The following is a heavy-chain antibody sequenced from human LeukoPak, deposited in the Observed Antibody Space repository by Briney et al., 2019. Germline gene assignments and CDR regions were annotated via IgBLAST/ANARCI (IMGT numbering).Heavy chain of an antibody. CDR2: ISYDGSNK. CDR3: ARGSQYYGSGSYTFFDY. J-gene: IGHJ4*02. V-gene: IGHV3-30*04. CDR1: GFTFSSYA. Sequence: GESLRLSCAASGFTFSSYAMHWVRQAPGKGLEWVAVISYDGSNKYYADSVKGRFTISRDNSKNTLYLQMNSLRAEDTAVYYCARGSQYYGSGSYTFFDYWGQGALVTVSS. D-gene: IGHD3-10*01.